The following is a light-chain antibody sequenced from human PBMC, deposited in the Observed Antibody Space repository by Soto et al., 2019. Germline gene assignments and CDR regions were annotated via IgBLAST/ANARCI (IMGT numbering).Light chain of an antibody. CDR1: RSIGSN. CDR2: GAS. V-gene: IGKV3-15*01. J-gene: IGKJ4*02. CDR3: QQFDDWPLT. Sequence: EIVMTQSPATLSVSPGESATLSCRASRSIGSNLAWYQQKPGQPPRLLMYGASTRATGVPARFSGSGSGTEFTLTISSLQSEDFAISYCQQFDDWPLTFGGGTKADIK.